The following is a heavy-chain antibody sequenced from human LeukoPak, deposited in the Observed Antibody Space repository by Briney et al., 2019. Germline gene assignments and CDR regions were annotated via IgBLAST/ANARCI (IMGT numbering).Heavy chain of an antibody. CDR2: ISYGGVT. J-gene: IGHJ6*03. CDR3: ARRSTVTTRDIFYYYMDV. CDR1: GGSLSSYS. D-gene: IGHD4-11*01. V-gene: IGHV4-59*01. Sequence: SETLSLTCTLSGGSLSSYSWSWIRQPPGKGLEGIGYISYGGVTNYSPSLTSRVTISLDTSKRQFSLELGSVTAADTAMYYCARRSTVTTRDIFYYYMDVWGKGTTVTVSS.